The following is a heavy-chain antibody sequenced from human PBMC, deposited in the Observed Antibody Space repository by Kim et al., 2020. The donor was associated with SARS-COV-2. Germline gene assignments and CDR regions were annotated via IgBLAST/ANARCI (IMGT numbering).Heavy chain of an antibody. CDR2: ISYDGSNK. V-gene: IGHV3-30*04. D-gene: IGHD3-22*01. Sequence: GGSLRLSCAASGFTFSSYAMHWVRQAPGKGLEWVAVISYDGSNKYYADSVKGRFTISRDNSKNTLYLQMNSLRAEDTAVYYCARDYSVSYYDSSGYWGQG. J-gene: IGHJ4*02. CDR3: ARDYSVSYYDSSGY. CDR1: GFTFSSYA.